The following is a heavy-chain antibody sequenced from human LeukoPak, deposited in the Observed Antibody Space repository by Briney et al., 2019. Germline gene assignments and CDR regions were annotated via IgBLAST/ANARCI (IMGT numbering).Heavy chain of an antibody. V-gene: IGHV4-34*09. J-gene: IGHJ4*02. Sequence: PSETLSLTCAVYGGSFSGYYWSWIRQPPGKGLEWIGEINHSGSTNYNPSLKSRVTISVDTSKNHFSLRLSSVTAADTAVYYCASGNGYYYRYFDYWGQGTLVTVSS. D-gene: IGHD3-22*01. CDR2: INHSGST. CDR3: ASGNGYYYRYFDY. CDR1: GGSFSGYY.